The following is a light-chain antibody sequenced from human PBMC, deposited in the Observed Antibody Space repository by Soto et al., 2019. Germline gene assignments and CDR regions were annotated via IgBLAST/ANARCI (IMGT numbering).Light chain of an antibody. CDR3: AAWDDSLSAVV. V-gene: IGLV1-47*01. CDR2: RND. Sequence: QSVLTQPPSASGTPGQRVTISCSGSSSNIGSNYVYWYQQLPGSAPKLLLYRNDQRPSGVPDRFSASKSGTAASLAISGLRSEDEADYHCAAWDDSLSAVVFGGGTKLTVL. J-gene: IGLJ2*01. CDR1: SSNIGSNY.